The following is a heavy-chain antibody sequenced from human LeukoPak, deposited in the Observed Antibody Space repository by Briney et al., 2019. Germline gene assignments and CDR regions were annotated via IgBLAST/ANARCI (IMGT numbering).Heavy chain of an antibody. CDR3: ATGDYYYMDV. J-gene: IGHJ6*03. CDR1: GFTFSSYW. CDR2: INSDGSST. Sequence: GGSLRLSCAASGFTFSSYWMHWVRQAPGKGLVWVSRINSDGSSTSYADSVKGRFTISRDNAKNTLYLQMNSLRAEDTVVHYCATGDYYYMDVWGKGTTVTVSS. V-gene: IGHV3-74*01.